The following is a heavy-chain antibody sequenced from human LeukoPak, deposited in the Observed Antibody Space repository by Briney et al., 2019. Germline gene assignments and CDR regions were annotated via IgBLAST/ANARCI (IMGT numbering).Heavy chain of an antibody. CDR3: ARTDRYCSGGSCYSAAVGAFDI. Sequence: ASVKVSCKASGGTFSSYAISWVRQAPGQGLEWMGWISAYNGNTNYAQKLQGRVTMTTDTSTSTAYMELRSLRSDDTAVYYCARTDRYCSGGSCYSAAVGAFDIWGQGTMVTVSS. D-gene: IGHD2-15*01. CDR1: GGTFSSYA. CDR2: ISAYNGNT. J-gene: IGHJ3*02. V-gene: IGHV1-18*01.